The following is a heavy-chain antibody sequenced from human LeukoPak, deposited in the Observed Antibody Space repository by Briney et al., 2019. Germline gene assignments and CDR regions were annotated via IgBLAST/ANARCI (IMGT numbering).Heavy chain of an antibody. J-gene: IGHJ4*02. CDR2: INHSGST. V-gene: IGHV4-34*01. Sequence: SETLSLTCAVYGGSFSGYYWSWIRQPPGKGLEWIGEINHSGSTNYNPSLKSRVTISVDTCKNQFSLKLSSVTAADTAVYYCARGTGYYDSSGYYSFDYWGQGTLVTVSS. D-gene: IGHD3-22*01. CDR1: GGSFSGYY. CDR3: ARGTGYYDSSGYYSFDY.